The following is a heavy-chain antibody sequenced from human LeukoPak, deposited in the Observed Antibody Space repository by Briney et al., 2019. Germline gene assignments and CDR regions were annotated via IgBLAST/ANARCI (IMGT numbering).Heavy chain of an antibody. CDR1: GFTFSSYN. CDR2: ISSGGSYI. V-gene: IGHV3-21*01. Sequence: GGSLRLSCAASGFTFSSYNVNWVRQAPGKGLEWVSSISSGGSYIYYADSVMGRFTISRDNAKNSLYLQMNTLRAEDTAVYYCAKESGVQVWSSLDYWGQGTLVTVSS. D-gene: IGHD5-18*01. CDR3: AKESGVQVWSSLDY. J-gene: IGHJ4*02.